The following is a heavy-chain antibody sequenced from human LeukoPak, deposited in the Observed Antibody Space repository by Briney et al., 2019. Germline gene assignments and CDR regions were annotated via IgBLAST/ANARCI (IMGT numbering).Heavy chain of an antibody. Sequence: PGGSLRLSCAASGFTFSSYWMSWVRQAPGKGLEWVANIKQDGSEKYYVDSVKGRFTISRDNAKNSLYLQMNSLRAEDTAVYYCARERYCSSTSCSNKDYYYYGMDVWGQGTTVTVSS. CDR1: GFTFSSYW. D-gene: IGHD2-2*01. CDR3: ARERYCSSTSCSNKDYYYYGMDV. CDR2: IKQDGSEK. V-gene: IGHV3-7*01. J-gene: IGHJ6*02.